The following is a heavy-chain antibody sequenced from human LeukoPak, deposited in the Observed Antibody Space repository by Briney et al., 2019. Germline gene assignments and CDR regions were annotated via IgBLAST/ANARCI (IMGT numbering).Heavy chain of an antibody. D-gene: IGHD1-26*01. CDR3: ARGASGSSLSGFDI. CDR2: ISTSGST. J-gene: IGHJ3*02. CDR1: GGSISNYH. V-gene: IGHV4-4*07. Sequence: SETLSLTCTVSGGSISNYHWNWIRQPAGKGLQWIGHISTSGSTNYSPSLKSRVTMSIDTSKNQFSLNLSSVTAADTAVYYCARGASGSSLSGFDIWGQGTTVTVSS.